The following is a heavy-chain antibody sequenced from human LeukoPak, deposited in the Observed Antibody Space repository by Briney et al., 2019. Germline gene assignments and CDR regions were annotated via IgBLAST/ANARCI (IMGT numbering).Heavy chain of an antibody. Sequence: GGSLRLSCAASGFTVSSDYMGLVRQAPEKGLEWVSLISSGGSTYYADSLKGRFTISRDNSKNTLYLQMNSLRAEDTAVYYCGRVGDGYNDNYWGQGTLVTVSS. V-gene: IGHV3-66*01. D-gene: IGHD5-24*01. CDR1: GFTVSSDY. CDR3: GRVGDGYNDNY. J-gene: IGHJ4*02. CDR2: ISSGGST.